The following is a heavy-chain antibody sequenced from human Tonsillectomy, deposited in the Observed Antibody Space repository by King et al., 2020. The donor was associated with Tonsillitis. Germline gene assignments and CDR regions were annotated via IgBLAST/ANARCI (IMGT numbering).Heavy chain of an antibody. V-gene: IGHV5-10-1*01. D-gene: IGHD4-17*01. CDR2: IDPSDSYT. CDR3: ARLPTDYGALSDNGATDHQFDP. Sequence: QLVQSGAEVKKPGESLRISCKGSGYSFTSYWISWVRQVPGKGLEWMGRIDPSDSYTNYSPSFQGHVTVSADKSISTAYLQWSSLKASDTAMYYCARLPTDYGALSDNGATDHQFDPWGQGTLVTVSS. CDR1: GYSFTSYW. J-gene: IGHJ5*02.